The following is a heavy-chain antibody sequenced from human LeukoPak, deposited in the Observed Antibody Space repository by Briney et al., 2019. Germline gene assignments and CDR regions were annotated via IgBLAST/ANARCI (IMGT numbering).Heavy chain of an antibody. J-gene: IGHJ3*02. D-gene: IGHD3-10*02. CDR3: ARVRSVFGDQIIDAFDI. Sequence: GESLKISCKGSGYSFTSYWIGWVRQMPGKGLEWMGIIYPGDSDTRYSPSFQGQVTISADKSISTAYLQWSSLKASDTAMYYCARVRSVFGDQIIDAFDIWSQGTMVTVSS. V-gene: IGHV5-51*01. CDR1: GYSFTSYW. CDR2: IYPGDSDT.